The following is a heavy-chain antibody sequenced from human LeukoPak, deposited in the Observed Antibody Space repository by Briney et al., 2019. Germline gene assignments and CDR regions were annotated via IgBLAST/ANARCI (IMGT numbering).Heavy chain of an antibody. D-gene: IGHD1-26*01. V-gene: IGHV4-39*07. CDR3: ARVRGSGSYHFFDY. Sequence: SETLSLTCTVSGGSISSSSYYWGWIRQPPGKGLEWIGSIYYSGSTYYNPSLKSRVTISVDTSKNQFSLKLSSVTAADTAVYYCARVRGSGSYHFFDYWGQGTLVTVSS. J-gene: IGHJ4*02. CDR2: IYYSGST. CDR1: GGSISSSSYY.